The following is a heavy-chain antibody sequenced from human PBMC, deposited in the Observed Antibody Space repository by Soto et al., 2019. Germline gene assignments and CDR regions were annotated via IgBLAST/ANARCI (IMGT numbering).Heavy chain of an antibody. D-gene: IGHD3-16*01. CDR2: IHYGGST. CDR3: AGQLGYYDY. J-gene: IGHJ4*02. Sequence: SDTLSLTCPVSGGSISSSVQYSGWIRQPPGKGLEWIGTIHYGGSTYYNPSLKSRVTISVDTSKNQFSLNLGSVTAADSAVYFCAGQLGYYDYWGQGTLVTSPQ. CDR1: GGSISSSVQY. V-gene: IGHV4-39*01.